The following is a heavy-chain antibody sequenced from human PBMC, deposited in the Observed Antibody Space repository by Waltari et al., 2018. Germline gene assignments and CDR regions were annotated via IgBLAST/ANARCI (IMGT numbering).Heavy chain of an antibody. D-gene: IGHD3-9*01. Sequence: HVQLQESGPGLVKPSETLSLTCSVSGDFPSDDHWTWIRQAPGKGLEWIAYRRNTGATKCTPSLESPVTLSADTSKKQFSLRLTSVTAADTAVYFCARLPTKYFDSLGWGFFDQWGQGILVTVSS. CDR2: RRNTGAT. CDR3: ARLPTKYFDSLGWGFFDQ. V-gene: IGHV4-59*08. CDR1: GDFPSDDH. J-gene: IGHJ4*02.